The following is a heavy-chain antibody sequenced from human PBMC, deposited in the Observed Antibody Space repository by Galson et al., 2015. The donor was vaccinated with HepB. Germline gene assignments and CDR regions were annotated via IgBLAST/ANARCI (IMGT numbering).Heavy chain of an antibody. CDR3: ARDYYDSSGYYPYYYYYYMDV. CDR2: IIPIFGTA. V-gene: IGHV1-69*13. J-gene: IGHJ6*03. CDR1: GGTFSSYA. D-gene: IGHD3-22*01. Sequence: SVKVSCKASGGTFSSYAISWVRQAPGQGLEWMGGIIPIFGTANYAQKFQGRVTITADESTSTAYMELSSLRSEDTAVYYCARDYYDSSGYYPYYYYYYMDVWGKGTTVTVSS.